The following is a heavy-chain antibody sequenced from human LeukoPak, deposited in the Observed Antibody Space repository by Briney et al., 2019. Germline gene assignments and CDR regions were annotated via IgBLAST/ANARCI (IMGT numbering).Heavy chain of an antibody. D-gene: IGHD3-3*01. Sequence: TSETLPLTCTVSGGSISSYYWSWIRQPPGKGLEWIGYIYYSGSTNYNPSLKSRVTISVDTSKNQFSLKLSSVTAADTAVYYCARLETGAYYDLWSGYYSTAWFDPWGQGTLVTVSS. V-gene: IGHV4-59*01. CDR3: ARLETGAYYDLWSGYYSTAWFDP. CDR1: GGSISSYY. J-gene: IGHJ5*02. CDR2: IYYSGST.